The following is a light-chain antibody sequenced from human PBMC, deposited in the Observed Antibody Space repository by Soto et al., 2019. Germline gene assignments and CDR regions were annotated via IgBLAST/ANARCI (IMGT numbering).Light chain of an antibody. CDR3: QSYDSSLSAYV. V-gene: IGLV1-40*01. J-gene: IGLJ1*01. Sequence: QSVLTQSPSVSGAPGQRVTISCTGSSSNIGVGYDVHWYQHLPGTAPKLLIFGITNRPSGVPDRFSGSKSGTSASLAITGLQAEDEADYYCQSYDSSLSAYVFGTGTKVTVL. CDR2: GIT. CDR1: SSNIGVGYD.